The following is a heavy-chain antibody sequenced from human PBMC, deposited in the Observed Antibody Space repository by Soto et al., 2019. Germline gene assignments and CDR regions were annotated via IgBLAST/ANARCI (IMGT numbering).Heavy chain of an antibody. CDR2: ISSSGSTI. Sequence: GESLKISCAASGFTFSDYYMSWIRQAPGKGLEWVSYISSSGSTIYYADSVKGRFTISRDNAKNSLYLQMNSLRAEDTAVYYCARDACSGGSCYFDYWGQGTLVTVSS. J-gene: IGHJ4*02. CDR3: ARDACSGGSCYFDY. D-gene: IGHD2-15*01. V-gene: IGHV3-11*01. CDR1: GFTFSDYY.